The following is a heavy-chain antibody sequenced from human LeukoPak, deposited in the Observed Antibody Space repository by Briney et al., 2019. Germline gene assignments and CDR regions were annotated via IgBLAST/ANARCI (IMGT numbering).Heavy chain of an antibody. CDR3: ARVSAATLIYGVADYFDY. J-gene: IGHJ4*02. D-gene: IGHD3-3*01. CDR2: IYTSGST. CDR1: SGSLNGYY. V-gene: IGHV4-4*07. Sequence: SETLSLTCTVSSGSLNGYYWTWIRQPAGKGLEWIGRIYTSGSTKYNPSLRSRVTMSVDTSKSQFSLNLTSVTAADTAVYCCARVSAATLIYGVADYFDYWGQGTLVTVSS.